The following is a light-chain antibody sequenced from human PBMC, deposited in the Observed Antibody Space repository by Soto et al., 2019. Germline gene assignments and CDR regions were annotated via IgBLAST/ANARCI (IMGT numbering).Light chain of an antibody. J-gene: IGKJ4*01. CDR3: EQYHSYPVT. Sequence: DIQMTQSPSSLSASVGDTVTITCRASQGINNFLAWFQQKPGKAPKSLIYDASSLQSGVPSKFSGSRSDTGFTLTISSLQPEDSATYFCEQYHSYPVTFGGGTKVESK. CDR2: DAS. V-gene: IGKV1-16*02. CDR1: QGINNF.